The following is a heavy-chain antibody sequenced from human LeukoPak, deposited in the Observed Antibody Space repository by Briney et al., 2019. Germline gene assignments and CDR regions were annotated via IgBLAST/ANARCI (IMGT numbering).Heavy chain of an antibody. CDR1: GYTFTGYY. J-gene: IGHJ4*02. Sequence: ASVKVSCKASGYTFTGYYMHWVRQAPGQGLEWMGRINPNSGGTNYAQKFHGRVTMTRDTSISTAYMELSRLRSDDTAVYYCARDLSRGSSGWYGYWGQGTLVTVSS. CDR2: INPNSGGT. D-gene: IGHD6-19*01. V-gene: IGHV1-2*06. CDR3: ARDLSRGSSGWYGY.